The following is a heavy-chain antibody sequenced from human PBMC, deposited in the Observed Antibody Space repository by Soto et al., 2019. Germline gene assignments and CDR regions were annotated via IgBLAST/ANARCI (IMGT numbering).Heavy chain of an antibody. CDR2: INPSGGST. Sequence: GASVKVSCKASGYTFTSYYMHWVRQAPGQGLEWMGIINPSGGSTSYAQKFQGRFTVSRENSKNTLYLQMDSLRVEDTAIYYCAKDVDYGGNPWGHWGQGALVTVSS. CDR1: GYTFTSYY. J-gene: IGHJ4*02. CDR3: AKDVDYGGNPWGH. D-gene: IGHD4-17*01. V-gene: IGHV1-46*01.